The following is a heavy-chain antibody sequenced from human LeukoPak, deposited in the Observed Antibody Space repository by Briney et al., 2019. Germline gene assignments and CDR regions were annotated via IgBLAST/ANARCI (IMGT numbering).Heavy chain of an antibody. J-gene: IGHJ5*02. D-gene: IGHD2-2*01. CDR2: INHSGST. CDR3: ARGVVGWFDP. Sequence: SETLSLTCAVYGGSFSGYYWSWIRQPPGKGLEWIGEINHSGSTNYNPSLKSRVTISVDTSKNQFSLKLRSVTAADTAIYYCARGVVGWFDPWGQGTLVTVSS. CDR1: GGSFSGYY. V-gene: IGHV4-34*01.